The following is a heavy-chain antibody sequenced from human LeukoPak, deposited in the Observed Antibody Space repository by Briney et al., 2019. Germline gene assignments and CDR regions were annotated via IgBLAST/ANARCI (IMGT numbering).Heavy chain of an antibody. CDR2: IIPIFGTA. J-gene: IGHJ5*02. D-gene: IGHD5-12*01. Sequence: ASVKVSCKASGGTFSSYAISWVRQAPGQGLEWMGGIIPIFGTANYAQKFQGRVTITADKSTSTAYMELSSLRSEDTAVYYCARDYSGYDYRWFDPWGQGTLVTVSS. CDR3: ARDYSGYDYRWFDP. V-gene: IGHV1-69*06. CDR1: GGTFSSYA.